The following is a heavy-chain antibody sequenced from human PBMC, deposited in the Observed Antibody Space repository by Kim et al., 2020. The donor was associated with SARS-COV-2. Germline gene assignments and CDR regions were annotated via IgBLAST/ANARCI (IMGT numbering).Heavy chain of an antibody. CDR1: GGSISSSSYY. V-gene: IGHV4-39*01. CDR2: IYYSGST. CDR3: ARLYYYDSSGYYFYGLSGRYLGYFDY. D-gene: IGHD3-22*01. J-gene: IGHJ4*02. Sequence: SETLSLTCTVSGGSISSSSYYWGWIRQPPGKGLEWIGSIYYSGSTYYNPSLKSRVTISVDTSKNQFSLKLSSVTAADTAVYYCARLYYYDSSGYYFYGLSGRYLGYFDYWCQGTLVTVSS.